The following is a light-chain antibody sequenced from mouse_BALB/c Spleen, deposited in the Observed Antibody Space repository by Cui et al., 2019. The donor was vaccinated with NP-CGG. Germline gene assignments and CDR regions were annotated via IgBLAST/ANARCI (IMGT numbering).Light chain of an antibody. CDR3: ALWYSNHWV. Sequence: QALVTQESALTTSPGETVTLTCRSSTGAVTTSNYANWVQEKPDHLFTGLIGGTNNRPPGVPARFSGSLIGDKAALTITGAQTEDEAIYFCALWYSNHWVFDGGTKLTVL. CDR1: TGAVTTSNY. J-gene: IGLJ1*01. CDR2: GTN. V-gene: IGLV1*01.